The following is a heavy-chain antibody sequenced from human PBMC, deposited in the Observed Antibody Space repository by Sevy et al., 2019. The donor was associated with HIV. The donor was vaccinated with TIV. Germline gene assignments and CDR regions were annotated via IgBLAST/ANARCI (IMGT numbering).Heavy chain of an antibody. D-gene: IGHD3-16*01. Sequence: ASVKVSCKVSGKNLTDLPMYWVRQAPGKGLEWMGRFDPEDGERIYAQKFQGRVTMTEDTSRDTAYMELNSLRSEDTAMYYCATTREYYEDNSGYLDYWGQGILVTVSS. J-gene: IGHJ4*02. V-gene: IGHV1-24*01. CDR1: GKNLTDLP. CDR2: FDPEDGER. CDR3: ATTREYYEDNSGYLDY.